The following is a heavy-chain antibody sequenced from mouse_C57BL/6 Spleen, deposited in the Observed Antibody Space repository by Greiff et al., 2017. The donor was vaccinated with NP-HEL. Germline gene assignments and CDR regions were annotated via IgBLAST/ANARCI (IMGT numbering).Heavy chain of an antibody. J-gene: IGHJ1*03. V-gene: IGHV1-18*01. CDR1: GYTFTDYN. CDR3: ARGNMVTWYFDV. D-gene: IGHD2-2*01. Sequence: EVQLQQSGPELVKPGASVKIPCKASGYTFTDYNMDWVKQSHGKSLEWIGDINPNNGGTIYNQKFKGKATLTVDKSSSTAYMELRSLTSEDTAVYYWARGNMVTWYFDVWGTGTTVTVSS. CDR2: INPNNGGT.